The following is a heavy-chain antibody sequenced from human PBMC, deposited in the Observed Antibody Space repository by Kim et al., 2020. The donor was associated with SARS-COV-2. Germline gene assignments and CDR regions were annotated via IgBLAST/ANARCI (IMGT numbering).Heavy chain of an antibody. CDR2: TRDKTKSYTT. CDR1: GFSFSDHY. D-gene: IGHD1-20*01. V-gene: IGHV3-72*01. J-gene: IGHJ6*02. Sequence: GGSLRLSCAASGFSFSDHYMDWVRQAPGKGLEWVGRTRDKTKSYTTEYAASVKGRFIIARDDSKNSLYLQMNSLKTDDTAVYYCARGHNWNAGWFYGMDVWGQGTTVTVSS. CDR3: ARGHNWNAGWFYGMDV.